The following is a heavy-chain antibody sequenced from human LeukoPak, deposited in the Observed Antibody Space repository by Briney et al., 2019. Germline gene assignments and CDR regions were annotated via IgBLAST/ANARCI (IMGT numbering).Heavy chain of an antibody. CDR1: GASFDDYY. Sequence: PSETLSLTCAVSGASFDDYYWSWVRQTPGKRLEWIGEINHSGYTNDSPSLKSRVTLSIDTSRKQFSLNLRSVTVADAGIYYCTRMTTGHDYWGQGTLVTVSS. CDR3: TRMTTGHDY. J-gene: IGHJ4*02. D-gene: IGHD4-17*01. CDR2: INHSGYT. V-gene: IGHV4-34*01.